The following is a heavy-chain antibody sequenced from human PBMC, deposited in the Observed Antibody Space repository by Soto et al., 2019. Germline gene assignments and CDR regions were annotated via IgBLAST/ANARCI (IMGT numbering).Heavy chain of an antibody. CDR1: GLTFNRYW. Sequence: GGSLRLSCAASGLTFNRYWMHWVRHAPGKGLVWVSHINTDGTNSNYADSVKGRFTISRDNAKSTLFLQMNSLRAEDTAVYYCARDTANNYYYYGMDVWGQGTTVTVSS. CDR3: ARDTANNYYYYGMDV. D-gene: IGHD4-17*01. CDR2: INTDGTNS. J-gene: IGHJ6*02. V-gene: IGHV3-74*01.